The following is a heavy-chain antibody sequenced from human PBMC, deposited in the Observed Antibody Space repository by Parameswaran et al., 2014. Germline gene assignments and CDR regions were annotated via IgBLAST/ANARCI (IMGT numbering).Heavy chain of an antibody. CDR2: IDWDDDK. D-gene: IGHD3-22*01. V-gene: IGHV2-70*11. J-gene: IGHJ4*02. Sequence: RWIRQPPGKALEWLARIDWDDDKYYSASLKTRLTISKDTSKNQVVLTMTNMDPVDTATYYCARTHLNYGSSTYYYQGQYYFDSWGQGTLVTVSS. CDR3: ARTHLNYGSSTYYYQGQYYFDS.